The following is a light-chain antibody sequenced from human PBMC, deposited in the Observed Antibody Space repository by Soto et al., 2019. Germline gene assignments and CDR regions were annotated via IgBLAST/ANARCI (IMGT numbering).Light chain of an antibody. CDR3: QQYQTYPWT. V-gene: IGKV1-5*03. CDR2: KAS. J-gene: IGKJ1*01. CDR1: QSIDSW. Sequence: DIQMAQSPSTLSASVGDRVTITCRASQSIDSWLAWYQQQPGKAPKLLIHKASTLESGVPSRFSGSESGTEFTLTISSLQPDDFATYFCQQYQTYPWTFVQGTKVEIK.